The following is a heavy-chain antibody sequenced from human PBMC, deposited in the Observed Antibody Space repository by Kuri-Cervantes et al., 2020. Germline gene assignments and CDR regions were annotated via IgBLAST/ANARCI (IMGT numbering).Heavy chain of an antibody. Sequence: SVKVSCKASGDTFSSYTISWVRQAPGEGLEWMGRIIPILGVANYAQKFQGRVTITEDKHTSTAYMELSSLRSEDTAVYYCARESGSPYYYDGMDVWGQGTTVTVSS. CDR2: IIPILGVA. V-gene: IGHV1-69*04. J-gene: IGHJ6*02. CDR1: GDTFSSYT. CDR3: ARESGSPYYYDGMDV. D-gene: IGHD1-1*01.